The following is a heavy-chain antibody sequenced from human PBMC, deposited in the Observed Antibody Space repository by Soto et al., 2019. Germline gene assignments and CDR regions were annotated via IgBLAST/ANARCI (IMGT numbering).Heavy chain of an antibody. CDR2: ISSSSSTI. CDR1: GFTFSSYS. V-gene: IGHV3-48*01. D-gene: IGHD6-19*01. J-gene: IGHJ1*01. CDR3: ARDTLEPGIAVAGTDRYFQH. Sequence: RLSCAASGFTFSSYSMNWVRQAPGKGLEWVSYISSSSSTIYYADSVKGRLTISRDNAKNSLYLQMNSLRAEDTAVYYCARDTLEPGIAVAGTDRYFQHWGQGTLVTVSS.